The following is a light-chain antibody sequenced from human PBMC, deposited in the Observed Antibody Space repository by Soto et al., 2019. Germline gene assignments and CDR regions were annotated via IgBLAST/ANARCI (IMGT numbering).Light chain of an antibody. Sequence: EIVMTQSPATLSLSPGERATLSCRASQSVSSSYLSWYQQKPGQAPRLLIYGAYTRATGIPARFSGSGSGTDFTLTISSLQPEDFAVYYCQQDYNLPLTFGGGTKVEIK. CDR2: GAY. CDR3: QQDYNLPLT. V-gene: IGKV3D-7*01. J-gene: IGKJ4*01. CDR1: QSVSSSY.